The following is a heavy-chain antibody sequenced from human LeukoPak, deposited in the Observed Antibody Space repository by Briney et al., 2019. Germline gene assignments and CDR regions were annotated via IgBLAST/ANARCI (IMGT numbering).Heavy chain of an antibody. J-gene: IGHJ5*02. D-gene: IGHD6-13*01. Sequence: GASVKVSCTASGDSFSRYSISWVRQAPGQGLEWMGGIIPIFGTRNHAPKFQGRLTLTADKSTTTLYMELSSLTSEDTAVYYCARGPTSEAAAAFIDRWGQGTLVTVSS. CDR1: GDSFSRYS. V-gene: IGHV1-69*06. CDR2: IIPIFGTR. CDR3: ARGPTSEAAAAFIDR.